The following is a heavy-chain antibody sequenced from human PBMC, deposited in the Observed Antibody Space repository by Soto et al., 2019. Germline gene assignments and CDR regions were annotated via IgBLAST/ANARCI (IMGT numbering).Heavy chain of an antibody. J-gene: IGHJ6*03. CDR3: ARLKVCSGGSCYSYYYYYMDV. V-gene: IGHV4-59*01. CDR1: GGSISSYY. D-gene: IGHD2-15*01. CDR2: IYYSGST. Sequence: PSETLSLTCTVSGGSISSYYWSWIRQPPGKGLEWIGYIYYSGSTNYNPSLKSRDTISVDTSKNQFSIKLSSVTAADTAVYYCARLKVCSGGSCYSYYYYYMDVWGKGTTVTVSS.